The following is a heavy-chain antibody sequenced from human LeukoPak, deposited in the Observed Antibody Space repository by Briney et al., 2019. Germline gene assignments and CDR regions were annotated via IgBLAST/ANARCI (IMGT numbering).Heavy chain of an antibody. CDR1: GFTFSSYG. Sequence: GGSLRLSCAASGFTFSSYGIHWVRQAPGKGLEWLSYISLTTDFIYYSDSVKGRFTISRDNAKNSLYLQMNSLRAEDTAVYYCAREPVYSNSWGAFDIWGQGTMVTVSS. D-gene: IGHD2/OR15-2a*01. V-gene: IGHV3-48*01. CDR2: ISLTTDFI. CDR3: AREPVYSNSWGAFDI. J-gene: IGHJ3*02.